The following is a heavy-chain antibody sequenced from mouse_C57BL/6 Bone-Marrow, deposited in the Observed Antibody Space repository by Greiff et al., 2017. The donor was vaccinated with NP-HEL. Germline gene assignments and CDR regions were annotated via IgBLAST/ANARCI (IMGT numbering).Heavy chain of an antibody. CDR2: ISYDGSN. CDR1: GYSITSGYY. D-gene: IGHD2-2*01. Sequence: EVKLMESGPGLVKPSQSLSLTCSVTGYSITSGYYWNWIRQFPGNKLEWMGYISYDGSNNYNPSLKNRISITRYTSKNQFFLKLNSVTTEDTATYYCAREGLRYWYFDVWGTGTTVTVSS. J-gene: IGHJ1*03. CDR3: AREGLRYWYFDV. V-gene: IGHV3-6*01.